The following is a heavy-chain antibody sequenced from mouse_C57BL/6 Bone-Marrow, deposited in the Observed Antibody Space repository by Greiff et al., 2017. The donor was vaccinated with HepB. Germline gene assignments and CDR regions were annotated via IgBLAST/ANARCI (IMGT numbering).Heavy chain of an antibody. V-gene: IGHV1-42*01. CDR2: INPSTGGT. J-gene: IGHJ1*03. D-gene: IGHD1-1*01. CDR1: GYSFTGYY. CDR3: ARGGGYYGSSYWYFDV. Sequence: EVQLQQSGPELVKPGASVKISCKASGYSFTGYYMNWVKQSPEKSLEWIGEINPSTGGTTYNQKFKAKATLTVDKSSSTAYMQLKSLTSEDSAVYYCARGGGYYGSSYWYFDVWGTGTTVTVSS.